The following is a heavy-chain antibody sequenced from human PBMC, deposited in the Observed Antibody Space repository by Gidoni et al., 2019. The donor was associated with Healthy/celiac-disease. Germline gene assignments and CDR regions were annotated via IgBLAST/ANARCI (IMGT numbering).Heavy chain of an antibody. V-gene: IGHV3-64D*06. CDR1: GFTFSSYA. J-gene: IGHJ6*02. D-gene: IGHD5-18*01. CDR2: ISSNGGST. Sequence: EVQLVESGGGLVQPGGSLSLSCSASGFTFSSYAMHWVRQAPGKGLEYVSAISSNGGSTYYADSVKGRFTISRDNSKNTLYLQMSSLRAEDTAVYYCVRGWRLHGMDVWGQGTTVTVSS. CDR3: VRGWRLHGMDV.